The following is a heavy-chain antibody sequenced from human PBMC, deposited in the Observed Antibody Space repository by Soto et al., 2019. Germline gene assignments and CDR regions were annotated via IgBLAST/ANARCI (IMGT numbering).Heavy chain of an antibody. CDR2: ISAYNGNT. Sequence: WASVKVSCKASGYTFTSYGISWVRQAPGQGLEWMGWISAYNGNTNYAQKLQGRVTMTTDTSTSTAYMELRSLRSDDTAVYYCILIGPVRFIDYWGQGTLVTVSS. J-gene: IGHJ4*02. CDR1: GYTFTSYG. D-gene: IGHD4-17*01. V-gene: IGHV1-18*01. CDR3: ILIGPVRFIDY.